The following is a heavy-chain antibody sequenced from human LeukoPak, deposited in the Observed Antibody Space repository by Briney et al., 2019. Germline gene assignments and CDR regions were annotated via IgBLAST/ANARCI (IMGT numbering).Heavy chain of an antibody. V-gene: IGHV1-2*02. CDR2: INPNDGDT. Sequence: ASVKVSCKASGYTFTDYYMHWVRQAPGQGFEWMGWINPNDGDTNYAQEFQGRVTMTRDTSISTAHMEVSRLRSDDTAVYYCARANFLYCSSSTCLFDYWGQGTLVTVSS. CDR1: GYTFTDYY. CDR3: ARANFLYCSSSTCLFDY. D-gene: IGHD2-2*01. J-gene: IGHJ4*02.